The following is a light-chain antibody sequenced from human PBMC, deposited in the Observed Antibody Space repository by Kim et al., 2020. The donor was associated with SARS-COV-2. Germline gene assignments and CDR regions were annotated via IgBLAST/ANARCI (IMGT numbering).Light chain of an antibody. CDR3: QAWDRNTVV. Sequence: SYELTQPPSVSVSPGQTATITCSGDKLGDKYACWYQQKPGQSPVLVIYQDDKRPSGIPERFSGSNSGNTATLTISGTQAMDEADYYCQAWDRNTVVCGGGTKLTVL. V-gene: IGLV3-1*01. CDR1: KLGDKY. CDR2: QDD. J-gene: IGLJ2*01.